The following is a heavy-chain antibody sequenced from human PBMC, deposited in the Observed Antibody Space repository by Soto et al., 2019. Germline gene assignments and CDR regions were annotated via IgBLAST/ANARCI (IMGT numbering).Heavy chain of an antibody. CDR1: GYTFTGHY. Sequence: ASVKVSCKASGYTFTGHYMQWVRQAPGQGLEWMGWINPNSGDTNYAQKFQGRVTMTRDTSISTVYMELSRLRSDDTAVYYCATGYCSGGSAPCYFDYWGQGTLVTVSS. CDR2: INPNSGDT. V-gene: IGHV1-2*02. D-gene: IGHD2-15*01. J-gene: IGHJ4*02. CDR3: ATGYCSGGSAPCYFDY.